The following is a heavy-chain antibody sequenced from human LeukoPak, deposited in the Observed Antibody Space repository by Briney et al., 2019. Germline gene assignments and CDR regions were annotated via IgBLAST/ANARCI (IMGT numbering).Heavy chain of an antibody. CDR2: IYYSGST. Sequence: SETLSLTCTVSGGSISSSSYYWGWIRQPPGKELEWIGSIYYSGSTYYNPSLKSRVTISVDTSKNQFSLKLSSVTAADTAVYYCARDTIFGVGPRYWGQGTLVTVSS. CDR1: GGSISSSSYY. J-gene: IGHJ4*02. CDR3: ARDTIFGVGPRY. D-gene: IGHD3-3*01. V-gene: IGHV4-39*01.